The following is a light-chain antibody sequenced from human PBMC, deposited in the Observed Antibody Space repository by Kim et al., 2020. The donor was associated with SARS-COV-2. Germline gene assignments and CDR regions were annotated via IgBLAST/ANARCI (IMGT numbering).Light chain of an antibody. V-gene: IGLV1-44*01. CDR2: SNN. J-gene: IGLJ2*01. Sequence: GQEVTISCSGSSSNIGSNTVNWYQQRPGTAPKPLIYSNNQRPSGVPDRFSGSKSGTSASLAISGLQSEDEADYYCAAWDDSLNGVVFGGGTQLTVL. CDR3: AAWDDSLNGVV. CDR1: SSNIGSNT.